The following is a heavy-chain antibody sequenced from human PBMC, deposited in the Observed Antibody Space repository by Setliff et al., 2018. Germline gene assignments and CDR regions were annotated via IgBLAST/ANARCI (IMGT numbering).Heavy chain of an antibody. V-gene: IGHV3-23*01. Sequence: GESLKISCAASGFTFSSYATSWVRQTPGKGLEWVSGISGSSVDTYYVDSVKGRFTISRDNSKNTLYLQMSSLRVEDTAIYYCAKDQPHKYDNSGSAPIDYWGQGTLVTVSS. CDR2: ISGSSVDT. CDR1: GFTFSSYA. CDR3: AKDQPHKYDNSGSAPIDY. J-gene: IGHJ4*02. D-gene: IGHD3-22*01.